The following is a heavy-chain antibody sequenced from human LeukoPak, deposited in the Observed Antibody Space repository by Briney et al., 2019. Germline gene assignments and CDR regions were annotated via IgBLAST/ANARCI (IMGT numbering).Heavy chain of an antibody. J-gene: IGHJ6*02. Sequence: AGGSLRLSCAASGFTFSSYAMSWVRQAPGKGLEWVSAISGSGGSTYYADSVKGRFTISRNNSKNTLYLQMNSLRAEDTAVYHCATWGSSSSPLPSMDVWGQGTTVTVSS. CDR2: ISGSGGST. V-gene: IGHV3-23*01. CDR1: GFTFSSYA. CDR3: ATWGSSSSPLPSMDV. D-gene: IGHD6-13*01.